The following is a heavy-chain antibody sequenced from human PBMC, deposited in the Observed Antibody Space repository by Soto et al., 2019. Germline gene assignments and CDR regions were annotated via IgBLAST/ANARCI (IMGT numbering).Heavy chain of an antibody. V-gene: IGHV4-30-4*01. CDR2: IYHSGNT. Sequence: QAQLQESGPGLVKPSQTLSLTCSVSGGSIISGDYYWSWIRQPPGKGLEWIGYIYHSGNTYYNPPRKGRATSSVATSRTEFSRKLRSVTAAATAVYSYARFPQRLVTATTDAFGIWGQGTMVTVSS. J-gene: IGHJ3*02. CDR3: ARFPQRLVTATTDAFGI. D-gene: IGHD2-21*02. CDR1: GGSIISGDYY.